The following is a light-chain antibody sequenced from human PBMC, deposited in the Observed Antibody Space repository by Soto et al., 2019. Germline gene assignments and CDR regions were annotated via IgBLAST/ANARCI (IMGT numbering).Light chain of an antibody. CDR1: QSLLYSTNNRNY. CDR3: QQYYSPPWT. V-gene: IGKV4-1*01. CDR2: WAS. Sequence: DIVMTQSPDSLAVSLGERATINCKSSQSLLYSTNNRNYLVWYQQKPGQPPKLLFYWASTRESGVPDRFSGSGSGTDFTLTISNLQAEDVAVDFCQQYYSPPWTFGQGTKVEMK. J-gene: IGKJ1*01.